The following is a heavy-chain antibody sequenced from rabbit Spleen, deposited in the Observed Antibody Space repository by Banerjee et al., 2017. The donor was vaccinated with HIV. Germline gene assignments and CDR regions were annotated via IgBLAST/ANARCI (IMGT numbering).Heavy chain of an antibody. CDR1: GFSFSSNW. J-gene: IGHJ6*01. D-gene: IGHD8-1*01. Sequence: LEESGGGLVKPGGTLTLTCTVSGFSFSSNWICWVRQAPGKGLEWIGCIYTRSETTWYASWAKGRFAISKTSSTTVTLQMTSLTAADTATYFCARGPASSYWRAGLWGQGTLVTVS. CDR2: IYTRSETT. CDR3: ARGPASSYWRAGL. V-gene: IGHV1S45*01.